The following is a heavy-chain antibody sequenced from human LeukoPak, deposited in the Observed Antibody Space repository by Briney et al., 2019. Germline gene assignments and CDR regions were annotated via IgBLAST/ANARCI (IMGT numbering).Heavy chain of an antibody. CDR3: ARGPYPGSMFLDH. V-gene: IGHV3-48*03. J-gene: IGHJ4*02. CDR2: ISIVDTTI. D-gene: IGHD3-10*02. CDR1: GFTFSSYE. Sequence: PGGSLRLSCAASGFTFSSYEMNWVRQAPGTGLEWVSYISIVDTTIYYADSVKGRFTISRDNAERSLYLQMNGLRAEDSAVYYCARGPYPGSMFLDHWGQGTLVTVSS.